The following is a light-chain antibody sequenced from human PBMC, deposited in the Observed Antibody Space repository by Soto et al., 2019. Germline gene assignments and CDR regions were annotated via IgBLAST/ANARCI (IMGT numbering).Light chain of an antibody. V-gene: IGKV3-20*01. CDR1: QSISSRS. CDR2: AAS. J-gene: IGKJ5*01. CDR3: QLFGDSPRRIT. Sequence: EIVLTQSPGTLSLSPGERATLSCRASQSISSRSLAWYQQKPGQAPRLLLYAASSRATGIPDRFSGSGSGTDFTLTISRVEPEDFAVYYCQLFGDSPRRITFGQGTRLEIK.